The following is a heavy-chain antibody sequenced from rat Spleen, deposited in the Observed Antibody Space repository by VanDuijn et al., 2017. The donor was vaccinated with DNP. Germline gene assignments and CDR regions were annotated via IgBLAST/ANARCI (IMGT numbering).Heavy chain of an antibody. J-gene: IGHJ2*01. D-gene: IGHD4-3*01. CDR2: VSTSGSRT. Sequence: EVQLVESGGGLVQPGRSLKLSCAVSGFSFSNSYMAWVRQAPKKGLERVATVSTSGSRTYYPDSVKGRFTISRDIAKSSLYLQMNSLRSEDMATYYCVRWNSGHFDYWGQGVMVTVSS. CDR1: GFSFSNSY. CDR3: VRWNSGHFDY. V-gene: IGHV5-25*01.